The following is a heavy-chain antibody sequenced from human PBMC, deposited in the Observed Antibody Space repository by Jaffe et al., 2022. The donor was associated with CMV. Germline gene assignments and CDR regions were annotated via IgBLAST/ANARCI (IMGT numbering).Heavy chain of an antibody. V-gene: IGHV3-7*03. CDR3: SVSLND. D-gene: IGHD3-16*01. Sequence: EVHLVESGGALVQRGESLRLSCAASGFTFRYHWMDWVRQAPGKGLEWVANIKGDESEKYYVDSVKGRFTISRDNARNILFLQMDSLRAEDTAVYYCSVSLNDWGQGTRVTVSS. J-gene: IGHJ4*02. CDR1: GFTFRYHW. CDR2: IKGDESEK.